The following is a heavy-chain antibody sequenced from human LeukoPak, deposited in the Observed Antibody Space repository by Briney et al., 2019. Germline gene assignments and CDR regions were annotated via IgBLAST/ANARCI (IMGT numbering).Heavy chain of an antibody. J-gene: IGHJ4*02. Sequence: GASEKVSCKAPGYTFNGYYIHWVRQAPGQGLEWMGWINPNSGGTNYAQKFQGRVTMTRDTSIITAYMELSRLRSDDTAVYYCTRIPFSGTYDWGQGTLVTVSS. CDR3: TRIPFSGTYD. D-gene: IGHD1-26*01. V-gene: IGHV1-2*02. CDR1: GYTFNGYY. CDR2: INPNSGGT.